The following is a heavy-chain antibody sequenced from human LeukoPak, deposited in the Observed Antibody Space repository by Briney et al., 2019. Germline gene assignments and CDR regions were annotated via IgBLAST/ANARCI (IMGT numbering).Heavy chain of an antibody. V-gene: IGHV2-5*02. CDR2: IYWDDDK. D-gene: IGHD6-6*01. Sequence: ESGPTLVKPTQTLTLTCTFSGVSVRTSGMGVGWIRQPPVKALEWLALIYWDDDKRYSPSMKSRLTITKDTSKNQVVPKMTNMDPVDKATYYCAHRPAKIAAPGTFDYWGQGTLVTVSS. CDR3: AHRPAKIAAPGTFDY. J-gene: IGHJ4*02. CDR1: GVSVRTSGMG.